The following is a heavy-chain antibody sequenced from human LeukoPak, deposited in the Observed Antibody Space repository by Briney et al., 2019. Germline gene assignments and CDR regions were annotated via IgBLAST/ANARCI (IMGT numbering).Heavy chain of an antibody. Sequence: GGSLRLSCAASGFTFSNAWMSWVRQAPGKGLERVSVIYSGGSTYYADSVKGRFTISRDNSKNTLYLQMNSLRAEDTAVYYCARGFGGVINEDYWGQGTLVTVSS. D-gene: IGHD3-16*02. CDR2: IYSGGST. V-gene: IGHV3-53*01. CDR3: ARGFGGVINEDY. CDR1: GFTFSNAW. J-gene: IGHJ4*02.